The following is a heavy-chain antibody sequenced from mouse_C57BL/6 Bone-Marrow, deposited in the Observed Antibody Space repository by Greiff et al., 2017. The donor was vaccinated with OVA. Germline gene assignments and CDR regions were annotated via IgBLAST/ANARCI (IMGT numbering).Heavy chain of an antibody. V-gene: IGHV1-59*01. CDR3: ARSGLRRDY. CDR1: GYTFTSYW. J-gene: IGHJ2*01. Sequence: VQLQQSGAELVRPGTSVKLSCKASGYTFTSYWMHWVKQRPGQGLEWIGVIDPSDSYTNYNQKFKGKATLTVDTSSSTAYMQLSSLTSEDSAVYYCARSGLRRDYWGQGTTLTVSS. CDR2: IDPSDSYT. D-gene: IGHD1-1*01.